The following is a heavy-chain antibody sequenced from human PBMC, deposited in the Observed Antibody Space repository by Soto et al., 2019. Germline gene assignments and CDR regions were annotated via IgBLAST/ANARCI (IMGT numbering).Heavy chain of an antibody. D-gene: IGHD5-12*01. CDR1: GYTFTSYG. J-gene: IGHJ4*02. CDR2: ISAYNGNT. CDR3: ARDRGYSGYDFVRSYFDY. Sequence: ASVKVSCKASGYTFTSYGISWVRQAPGQGLEWMGWISAYNGNTNYAQKLQGRVTMTTDTSTSTAYMELRSLRSDDTAVYYCARDRGYSGYDFVRSYFDYWGQGTLVTVSS. V-gene: IGHV1-18*01.